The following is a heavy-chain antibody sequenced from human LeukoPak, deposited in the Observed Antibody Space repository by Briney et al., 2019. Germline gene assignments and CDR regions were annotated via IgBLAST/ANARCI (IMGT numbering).Heavy chain of an antibody. CDR1: GFTFSSYA. D-gene: IGHD2-8*02. V-gene: IGHV3-23*01. J-gene: IGHJ4*02. CDR3: ATYRQVLSPFES. Sequence: GGSLRLSCAASGFTFSSYAMSWVRQPPGKGLEWVSSIFPSGGEIHYADSVRGRFTISRDNSKSTLSLQMNSLRAEDTAIYYCATYRQVLSPFESWGQGTLVTVSS. CDR2: IFPSGGEI.